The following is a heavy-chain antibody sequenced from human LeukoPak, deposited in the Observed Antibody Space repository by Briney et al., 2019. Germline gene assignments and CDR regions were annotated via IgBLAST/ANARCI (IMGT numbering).Heavy chain of an antibody. CDR2: IYYSGST. CDR3: ARDGGTREADYEFDY. CDR1: GGSISTYY. Sequence: SETLSLTCTVSGGSISTYYWSWIRQPPGKGLEWIGYIYYSGSTNYNPSLKSRVTISVDTSKNQFSLRLSSVTTADTAVYYCARDGGTREADYEFDYWGQGTLVTVSS. V-gene: IGHV4-59*01. J-gene: IGHJ4*02. D-gene: IGHD4-17*01.